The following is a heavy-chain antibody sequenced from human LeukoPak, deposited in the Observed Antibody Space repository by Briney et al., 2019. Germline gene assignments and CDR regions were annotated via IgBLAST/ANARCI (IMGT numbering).Heavy chain of an antibody. J-gene: IGHJ4*02. CDR3: ARTTMVRGVTMTQYFPLYYFDQ. Sequence: VASVKVSCKASGYTFTSYAMNWVRQAPGQGLEWMGWINTNTGNPTYAQGFTGRFVFSLDTSVSTAYLQISSLKAEDTAVYYCARTTMVRGVTMTQYFPLYYFDQWGQGTLVTVSS. CDR1: GYTFTSYA. V-gene: IGHV7-4-1*02. CDR2: INTNTGNP. D-gene: IGHD3-10*01.